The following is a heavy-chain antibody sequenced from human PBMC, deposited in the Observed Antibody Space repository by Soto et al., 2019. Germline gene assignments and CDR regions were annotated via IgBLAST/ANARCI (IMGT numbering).Heavy chain of an antibody. CDR3: ARNYYDSSGYPYNWFDP. V-gene: IGHV1-69*06. Sequence: RASVKVSCKASGGTFSSYAISWVRQAPGQGLEWMGGIIPIFGTANYAQKFQGRVTITADKSTSTAYMELSSLRSEDTAVYYCARNYYDSSGYPYNWFDPWGQGTLVTVSS. J-gene: IGHJ5*02. D-gene: IGHD3-22*01. CDR1: GGTFSSYA. CDR2: IIPIFGTA.